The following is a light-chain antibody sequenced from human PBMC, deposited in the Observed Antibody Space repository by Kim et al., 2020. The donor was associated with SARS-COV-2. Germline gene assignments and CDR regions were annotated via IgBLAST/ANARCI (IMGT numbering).Light chain of an antibody. V-gene: IGLV1-51*01. CDR3: ATWDSILRVAV. CDR1: SSNIGPNS. Sequence: GGKVTISFSGSSSNIGPNSVSWFQQLPGTAPKLLIYDSDKRPSGIPDRFSGSKSGTSATLGITGLQTGDEAVYYCATWDSILRVAVFGGGTKLTVL. J-gene: IGLJ3*02. CDR2: DSD.